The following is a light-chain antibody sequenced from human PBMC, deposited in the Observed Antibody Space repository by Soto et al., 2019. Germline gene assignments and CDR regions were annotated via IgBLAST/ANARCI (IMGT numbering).Light chain of an antibody. CDR1: QSVSSY. Sequence: EIVLTQSPATLSLSPGERATLSCRASQSVSSYLAWYQHKPGQAPRLLIYDASNRVTGIPARFSGSGSGTDFTLTISSLEPEDFAVYYCQQRSNWPTFGQGTRLEIK. CDR3: QQRSNWPT. J-gene: IGKJ5*01. V-gene: IGKV3-11*01. CDR2: DAS.